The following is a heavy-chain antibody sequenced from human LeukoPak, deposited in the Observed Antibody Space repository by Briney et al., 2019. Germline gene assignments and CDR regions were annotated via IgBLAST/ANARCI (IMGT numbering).Heavy chain of an antibody. CDR1: GLSVSSTF. Sequence: GGSLRLSCAASGLSVSSTFMSWVRQTPGKGLEWVSSVFGGGGTRYADSVMGRFTISRDNSKSTLYLQMNSLRAEDTAVYYCARVYYDSSGYYYANWGQGTLVTVSS. D-gene: IGHD3-22*01. J-gene: IGHJ4*02. CDR2: VFGGGGT. CDR3: ARVYYDSSGYYYAN. V-gene: IGHV3-53*01.